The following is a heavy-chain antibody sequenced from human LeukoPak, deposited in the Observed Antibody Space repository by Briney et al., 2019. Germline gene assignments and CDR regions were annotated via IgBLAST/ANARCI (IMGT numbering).Heavy chain of an antibody. J-gene: IGHJ6*03. CDR1: GFTFSSHS. CDR3: ARVQPQTYYDFWSGIKEPYYYYMDV. V-gene: IGHV3-21*04. Sequence: GGSLRLSCVASGFTFSSHSMNWVRQAPGKGLEWVSCISSSSSYIYYADSLKGRFTISRDNAKNSLYLQMNSLRAEDTAVYYCARVQPQTYYDFWSGIKEPYYYYMDVWGKGTTVTVSS. D-gene: IGHD3-3*01. CDR2: ISSSSSYI.